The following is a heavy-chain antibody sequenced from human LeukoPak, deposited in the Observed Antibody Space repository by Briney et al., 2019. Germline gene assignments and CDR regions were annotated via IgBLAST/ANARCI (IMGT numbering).Heavy chain of an antibody. J-gene: IGHJ5*02. V-gene: IGHV1-69*13. D-gene: IGHD6-6*01. CDR2: IIPIFGTA. Sequence: ASVKVSCKASGGTFSSYAISWVRQAPGQGLEWMGGIIPIFGTANYAQKFQGRVTITADESTSTAYMELSSLRSEDTAVYYCARDGERMAARGDWFDPWGQGTLVTVCS. CDR3: ARDGERMAARGDWFDP. CDR1: GGTFSSYA.